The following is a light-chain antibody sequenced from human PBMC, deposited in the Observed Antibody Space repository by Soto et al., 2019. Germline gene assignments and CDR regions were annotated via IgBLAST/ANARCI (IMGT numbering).Light chain of an antibody. CDR1: QSISDY. V-gene: IGKV1-39*01. CDR2: GAS. CDR3: QQSYSSPFT. J-gene: IGKJ3*01. Sequence: DIQMTQSPSSLSASVGDRVAITCRATQSISDYLNWYQQKPGKALKLLIYGASNLQSGVPSRFSGSGSGTDFTLTISGLQPEDFAIYYCQQSYSSPFTFGPRTKVDVK.